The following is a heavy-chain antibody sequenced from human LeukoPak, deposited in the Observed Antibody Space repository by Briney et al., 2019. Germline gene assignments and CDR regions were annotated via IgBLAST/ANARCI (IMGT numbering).Heavy chain of an antibody. Sequence: PGKSLRLSCAASGFSFSNYGIHWVRQAPGKGLEWVAVKGRFTISRDNAKDTLYLQMNRLTADDTAVYYCARDLQLGRSDGGCYYCNAFDVWGQGTMVTVSS. V-gene: IGHV3-33*01. J-gene: IGHJ3*01. D-gene: IGHD3-22*01. CDR3: ARDLQLGRSDGGCYYCNAFDV. CDR1: GFSFSNYG.